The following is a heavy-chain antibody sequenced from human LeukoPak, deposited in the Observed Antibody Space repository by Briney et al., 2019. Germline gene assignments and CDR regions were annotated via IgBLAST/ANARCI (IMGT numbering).Heavy chain of an antibody. V-gene: IGHV3-74*01. CDR1: GFTFSSYW. CDR2: INSDGSST. J-gene: IGHJ4*02. CDR3: ARVSYYDFWSGYQTDY. D-gene: IGHD3-3*01. Sequence: PGGSLRLSCAASGFTFSSYWMHWVRQAPGKGLVWVSRINSDGSSTSYADSVKGRFTISRDNAKNTLYLQMNSLRAEDTAVYYCARVSYYDFWSGYQTDYWGQGTLVTVSS.